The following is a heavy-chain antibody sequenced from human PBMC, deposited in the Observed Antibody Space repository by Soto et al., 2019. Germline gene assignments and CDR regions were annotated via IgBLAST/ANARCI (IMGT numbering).Heavy chain of an antibody. CDR2: IYSGGST. Sequence: PGGSLRLSCAASGFTVSSNYMSWVRQAPGKGLEWVSVIYSGGSTYYADSVKGRFTISRDNSKNTLYLQMNSLRAEDTAVYYCASGLAVRLEGFDPWGQRTLVTVS. J-gene: IGHJ5*02. D-gene: IGHD3-3*01. CDR3: ASGLAVRLEGFDP. V-gene: IGHV3-66*01. CDR1: GFTVSSNY.